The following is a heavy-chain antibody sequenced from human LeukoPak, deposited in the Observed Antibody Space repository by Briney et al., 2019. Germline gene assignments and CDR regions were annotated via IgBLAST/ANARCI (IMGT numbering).Heavy chain of an antibody. CDR2: IYYSGST. CDR1: GGSISSCY. V-gene: IGHV4-59*01. D-gene: IGHD6-13*01. Sequence: SETLSLTCTVSGGSISSCYWSWIRQPPGKGLEWIGYIYYSGSTNYNPSLKSRVTISVDTSKNQFSLKLSSVTAADTAVYYCARDRTGQQLAGGWFDPWGQGTLVTVSS. CDR3: ARDRTGQQLAGGWFDP. J-gene: IGHJ5*02.